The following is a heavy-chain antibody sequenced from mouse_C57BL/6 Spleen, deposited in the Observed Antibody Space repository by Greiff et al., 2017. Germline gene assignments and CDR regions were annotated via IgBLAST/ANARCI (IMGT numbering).Heavy chain of an antibody. J-gene: IGHJ2*01. CDR3: ARGRITTVVAHDY. D-gene: IGHD1-1*01. V-gene: IGHV1-50*01. CDR2: IDPSDSYT. CDR1: GYTFTSYW. Sequence: VQLQQPGAELVKPGASVKLSCKASGYTFTSYWMQWVKQRPGQGLEWIGEIDPSDSYTNYNQKFKGKATLTVATSSSTAYMQLSSLTSEDSAVYYCARGRITTVVAHDYWGQGTTLTVSS.